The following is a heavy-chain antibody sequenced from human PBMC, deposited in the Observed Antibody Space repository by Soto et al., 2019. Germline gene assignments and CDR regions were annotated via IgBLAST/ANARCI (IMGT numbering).Heavy chain of an antibody. CDR2: IYPGDSDT. V-gene: IGHV5-51*01. D-gene: IGHD2-2*01. J-gene: IGHJ6*03. Sequence: GESLKISCKGSGYSFTSYWIGWVRQMPGKGLEWMGIIYPGDSDTRYSPSFQGQVTISADKSISTAYLQWSSLKASDTAMYYCGRIYCSSNSCYYDYYYMDVWGKGTTVTVSS. CDR1: GYSFTSYW. CDR3: GRIYCSSNSCYYDYYYMDV.